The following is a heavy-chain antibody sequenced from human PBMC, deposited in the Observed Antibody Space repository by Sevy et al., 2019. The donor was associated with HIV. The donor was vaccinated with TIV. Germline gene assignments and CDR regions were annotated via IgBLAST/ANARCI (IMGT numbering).Heavy chain of an antibody. V-gene: IGHV3-7*01. CDR3: ASEIGGGNSF. D-gene: IGHD1-1*01. Sequence: GGSLRLSCAASGFTFSSFWMHWVRQAPGKGLEWVANIKQDGSEKYYVHSVKGRFNITGDNAKNSLYLKMNSLRAEDTAVYYCASEIGGGNSFWGQGTLVTVSS. CDR2: IKQDGSEK. J-gene: IGHJ4*02. CDR1: GFTFSSFW.